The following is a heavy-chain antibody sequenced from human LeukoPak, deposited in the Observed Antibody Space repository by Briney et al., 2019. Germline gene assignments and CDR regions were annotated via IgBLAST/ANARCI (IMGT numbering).Heavy chain of an antibody. J-gene: IGHJ4*02. CDR2: IYYSGST. V-gene: IGHV4-59*01. CDR1: GGSISNYY. CDR3: ARAPRQPYDSSGYFFDY. D-gene: IGHD3-22*01. Sequence: PSETLSLICTVSGGSISNYYWSWIRQPPVKGLEWMGYIYYSGSTNYNPSLKSRVTISVDTPKNQISLKLSSVTAADTAVYFCARAPRQPYDSSGYFFDYWGQGILVTVSS.